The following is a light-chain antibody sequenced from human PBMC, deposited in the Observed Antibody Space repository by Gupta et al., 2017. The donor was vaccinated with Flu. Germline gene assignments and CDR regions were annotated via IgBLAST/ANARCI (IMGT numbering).Light chain of an antibody. CDR2: EVS. Sequence: QSAPTQPPSASGSPGQSVAISCTGTSSDIGANNYVSWYQQHPGKAPKLMIYEVSKRPSGVPDRFSGSKSGNTASLTVSGLQAEDEADYYCCSYGVNDVFGTGTKVTV. CDR3: CSYGVNDV. CDR1: SSDIGANNY. J-gene: IGLJ1*01. V-gene: IGLV2-8*01.